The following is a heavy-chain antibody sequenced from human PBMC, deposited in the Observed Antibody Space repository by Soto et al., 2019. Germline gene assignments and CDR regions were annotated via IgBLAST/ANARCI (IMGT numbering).Heavy chain of an antibody. Sequence: NPSETLSLTCTVSGGPISSYYWSWIRQPAGKGLEWIGRIYMNGSTNYNPSLKSRVTVSVDTSKSQFSLMLNSVTAADTAVYYCVRDGSSGWYYYGMDVWGPGTPVTVS. V-gene: IGHV4-4*07. CDR3: VRDGSSGWYYYGMDV. CDR1: GGPISSYY. CDR2: IYMNGST. J-gene: IGHJ6*02. D-gene: IGHD6-19*01.